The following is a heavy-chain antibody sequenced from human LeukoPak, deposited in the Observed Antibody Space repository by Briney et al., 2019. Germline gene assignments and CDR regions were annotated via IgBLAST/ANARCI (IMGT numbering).Heavy chain of an antibody. D-gene: IGHD2-2*01. CDR2: IYTSGST. CDR1: GGSISSGSYY. V-gene: IGHV4-61*02. J-gene: IGHJ4*02. CDR3: ARYCSSTSCHAFDY. Sequence: SETLSLTCTVSGGSISSGSYYWSWIRQPAGKGLEWIGRIYTSGSTNYNLSLKSRVTISVDTSKNQFSLKLSSVTAADTAVYYCARYCSSTSCHAFDYWGQGTLVTVSS.